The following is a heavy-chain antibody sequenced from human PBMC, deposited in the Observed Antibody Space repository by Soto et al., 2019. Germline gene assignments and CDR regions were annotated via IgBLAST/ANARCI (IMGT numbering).Heavy chain of an antibody. CDR1: GGSISSGGYS. CDR3: ARVNYDFWRDTHAFDI. Sequence: SETLSLTCAVSGGSISSGGYSWSWIRQPPGKGLEWIGYIYHSGSTYYNPSLKSRVTISVDRSKNQFSLKLSSVTAADTAVYYCARVNYDFWRDTHAFDIWGQGTMVTVSS. V-gene: IGHV4-30-2*01. CDR2: IYHSGST. D-gene: IGHD3-3*01. J-gene: IGHJ3*02.